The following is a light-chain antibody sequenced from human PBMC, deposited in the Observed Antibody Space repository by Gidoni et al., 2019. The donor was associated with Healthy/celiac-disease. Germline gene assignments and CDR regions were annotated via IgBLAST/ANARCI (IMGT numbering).Light chain of an antibody. CDR2: AAS. Sequence: AIQMTQSPSSLSASVGDRVTITCRASQGIRNDLGWYQQKPGKAPKLLIYAASSLQSGVPSRFSGSESGTDFTLTISSLQPEDFATYYCLQDYNYPWTFXXXTKVEIK. CDR3: LQDYNYPWT. J-gene: IGKJ1*01. V-gene: IGKV1-6*01. CDR1: QGIRND.